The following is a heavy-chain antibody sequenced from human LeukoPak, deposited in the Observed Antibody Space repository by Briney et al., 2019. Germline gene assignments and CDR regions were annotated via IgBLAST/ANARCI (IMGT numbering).Heavy chain of an antibody. D-gene: IGHD3-10*01. CDR1: GYTFINND. V-gene: IGHV1-8*03. CDR3: ARDRRWFGELSFNAFDI. CDR2: MNPSSGNT. Sequence: ASVKVSCKASGYTFINNDINWVRQATGQGLEWMGWMNPSSGNTGYAQKFQGRVTITSNTSISTASMELSSLRSEDTAVYYCARDRRWFGELSFNAFDIWGQGTMVTVSS. J-gene: IGHJ3*02.